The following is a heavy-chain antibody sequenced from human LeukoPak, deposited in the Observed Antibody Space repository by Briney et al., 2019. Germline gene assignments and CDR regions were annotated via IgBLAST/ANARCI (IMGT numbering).Heavy chain of an antibody. Sequence: SETLSLTCTVSGGSISSGGSYWSWIRQHPGKGLEWIGYIYYSGSTYYNPSLKSRVTISVDTSKNQFSLKLSSVTAADTAVYYCARYGGFLEWSRHWFDPWGQGTLVTVSS. CDR3: ARYGGFLEWSRHWFDP. CDR1: GGSISSGGSY. V-gene: IGHV4-31*03. J-gene: IGHJ5*02. CDR2: IYYSGST. D-gene: IGHD3-3*01.